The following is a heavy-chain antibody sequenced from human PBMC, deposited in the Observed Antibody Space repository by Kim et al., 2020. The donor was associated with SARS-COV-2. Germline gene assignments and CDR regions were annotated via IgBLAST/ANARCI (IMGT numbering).Heavy chain of an antibody. Sequence: GGSLRLSCAASGFTFGSYAMHWVRQAPGKGLEWVSGISWSGGSIDYADSVKGRFTISRDNAKNSLYLQMNRLRAEDTALYYCAKDKKPAVVRGVSIDYWGPGALCTLS. D-gene: IGHD3-10*01. V-gene: IGHV3-9*01. J-gene: IGHJ4*02. CDR1: GFTFGSYA. CDR2: ISWSGGSI. CDR3: AKDKKPAVVRGVSIDY.